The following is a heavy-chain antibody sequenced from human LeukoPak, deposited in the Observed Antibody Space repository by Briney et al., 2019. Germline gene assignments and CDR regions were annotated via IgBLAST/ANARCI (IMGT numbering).Heavy chain of an antibody. CDR1: GASITSSY. CDR2: IYSGST. Sequence: SETLSLTCSVSGASITSSYWSWIRQTPGKGLESIGNIYSGSTNYNPSFESRVTVSLDTSKNQFSLRLTSVTAADTALYYCARDGYGSGSYGWFDPWGQGTLVTVSS. D-gene: IGHD3-10*01. CDR3: ARDGYGSGSYGWFDP. V-gene: IGHV4-59*01. J-gene: IGHJ5*02.